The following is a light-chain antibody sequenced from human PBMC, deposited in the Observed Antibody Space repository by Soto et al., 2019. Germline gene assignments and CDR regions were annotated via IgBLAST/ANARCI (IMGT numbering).Light chain of an antibody. CDR2: EVS. V-gene: IGLV2-23*02. Sequence: QSALTQPASVSGSPGQSITISCTGTSSDVGSYNLVSWYQQHPGKAPKLMIYEVSKRPSGVSNRFSGSKSGNTASLTISGLQAEDEADYYCCSYAGISTYWVFGGGTKVTVL. CDR3: CSYAGISTYWV. J-gene: IGLJ3*02. CDR1: SSDVGSYNL.